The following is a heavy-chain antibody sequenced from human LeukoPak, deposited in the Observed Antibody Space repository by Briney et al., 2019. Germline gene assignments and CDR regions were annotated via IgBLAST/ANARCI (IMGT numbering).Heavy chain of an antibody. D-gene: IGHD6-13*01. CDR2: ISSNGGST. CDR3: AYSSSWYAEY. Sequence: GGSLRLSCSASGFTFSSYAMHWVRQAPGKGLEYVLAISSNGGSTYHADSVKGRFTISRDNSKNTLYLQMSSLRVEDTAVYYCAYSSSWYAEYWGQGTLVTVSS. CDR1: GFTFSSYA. J-gene: IGHJ4*02. V-gene: IGHV3-64D*06.